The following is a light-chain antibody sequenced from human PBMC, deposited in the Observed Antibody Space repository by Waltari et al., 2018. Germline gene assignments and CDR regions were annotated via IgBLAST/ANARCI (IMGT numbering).Light chain of an antibody. J-gene: IGKJ2*01. CDR3: QQSYSTPRT. V-gene: IGKV1-39*01. CDR1: QSISSY. Sequence: DIQMTQSPSSLSASVGDRVTITCPASQSISSYLNWYQQKPGKAPNLLIYAASTLQSGVPSRFSGSGSGTDFTLTISSLQPEDFATYDCQQSYSTPRTFGQGTKLEIK. CDR2: AAS.